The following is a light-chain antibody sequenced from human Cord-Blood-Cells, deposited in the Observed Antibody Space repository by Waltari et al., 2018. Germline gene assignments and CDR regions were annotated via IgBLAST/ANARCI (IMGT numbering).Light chain of an antibody. CDR3: SSYTSSSTWV. J-gene: IGLJ3*02. CDR1: SSDVGGYNY. CDR2: DVS. Sequence: QAALTQPASVSGSPGQSITISCTGTSSDVGGYNYFSWYQQHPGKAPKLMIDDVSKRPSGVSNRFSGSKSGNTASLTISGLQAEDEADYYCSSYTSSSTWVFGGGTKLTVL. V-gene: IGLV2-14*01.